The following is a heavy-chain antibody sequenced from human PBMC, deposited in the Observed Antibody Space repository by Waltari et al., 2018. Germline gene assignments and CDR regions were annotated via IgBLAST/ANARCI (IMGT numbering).Heavy chain of an antibody. J-gene: IGHJ4*02. Sequence: QLQLQESGPGLVKPSETLSLTCTVSGGSISSSSYYWGWIRQPPGKGLEWIGSIYYSGSTYYNPSLNSRVTISVDPSKNQCSLKLSAVTAADTAVYYCAREVAGPSDYWGQGTLVTVSS. CDR2: IYYSGST. D-gene: IGHD6-19*01. CDR3: AREVAGPSDY. V-gene: IGHV4-39*07. CDR1: GGSISSSSYY.